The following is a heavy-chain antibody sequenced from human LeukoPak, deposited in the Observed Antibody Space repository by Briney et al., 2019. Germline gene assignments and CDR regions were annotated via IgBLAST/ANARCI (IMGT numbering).Heavy chain of an antibody. D-gene: IGHD3-10*01. CDR2: IYSGGST. V-gene: IGHV3-53*01. J-gene: IGHJ4*02. CDR1: GGSFSGYY. Sequence: PSETLSLTCAVYGGSFSGYYWSWVRQAPGKGLEWVSVIYSGGSTYYADSVKGRFTISRDNAKNSLYLQMNSLRAEDTAVYYCAREDTYYYGSGSNRVFDYWGQGTLVTVSS. CDR3: AREDTYYYGSGSNRVFDY.